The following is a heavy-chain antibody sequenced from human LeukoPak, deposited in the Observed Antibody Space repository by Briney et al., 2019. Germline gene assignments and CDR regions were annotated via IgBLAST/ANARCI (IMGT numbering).Heavy chain of an antibody. J-gene: IGHJ3*02. CDR3: ARSDGYGLVGI. CDR1: GGSISSGSNY. D-gene: IGHD3-10*01. CDR2: IYSSGNT. Sequence: SETLSLTCTASGGSISSGSNYWGWIRQPPGKTLEWIGSIYSSGNTYYNPSLKSRVIILVDTAKNHFSLNLTSVTAADTAVYYCARSDGYGLVGIWGQGTMVTVSS. V-gene: IGHV4-39*07.